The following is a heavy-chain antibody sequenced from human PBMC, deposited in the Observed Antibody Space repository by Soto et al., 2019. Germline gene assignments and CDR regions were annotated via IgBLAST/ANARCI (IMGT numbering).Heavy chain of an antibody. Sequence: QVPLQESGPGLVKPSQTLSLTCSVSGGSIRRGGYYWSWIRQHPEKGLEWIGSIYSSGSTNYNPSLKSRVIISVDTSSNRFSLDLRSVTAADTAIYYCARHSASWQWFDYWGQGTLVTVSS. J-gene: IGHJ5*01. CDR3: ARHSASWQWFDY. CDR2: IYSSGST. D-gene: IGHD1-26*01. V-gene: IGHV4-31*03. CDR1: GGSIRRGGYY.